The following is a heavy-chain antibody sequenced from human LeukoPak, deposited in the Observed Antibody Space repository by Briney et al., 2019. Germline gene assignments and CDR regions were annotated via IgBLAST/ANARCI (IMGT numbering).Heavy chain of an antibody. CDR1: GFIFSNYA. D-gene: IGHD2-21*01. Sequence: GGSLRLSCTASGFIFSNYAMSWVRQAPGKGLEWVSAISGSGGSTYYADSVKGRFTISRDNSKNTLYLQMNSLRAEDTAVYYCAKLRGGGDYDAFDIWGQGTMVTVSS. CDR3: AKLRGGGDYDAFDI. V-gene: IGHV3-23*01. CDR2: ISGSGGST. J-gene: IGHJ3*02.